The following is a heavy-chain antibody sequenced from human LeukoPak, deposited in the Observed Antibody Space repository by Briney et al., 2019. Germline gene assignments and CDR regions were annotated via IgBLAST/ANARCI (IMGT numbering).Heavy chain of an antibody. D-gene: IGHD5/OR15-5a*01. J-gene: IGHJ4*02. CDR2: ISSSSGYI. CDR3: ARDGSTVNY. CDR1: GFTFSSYS. V-gene: IGHV3-21*01. Sequence: GGSLRLSCAASGFTFSSYSMTWVRQAPGKGLEWVSSISSSSGYIYYADSVKGRFTISRDNAKNSLYLQMNSLRAEDTAVYYCARDGSTVNYWGQGTLVTVSS.